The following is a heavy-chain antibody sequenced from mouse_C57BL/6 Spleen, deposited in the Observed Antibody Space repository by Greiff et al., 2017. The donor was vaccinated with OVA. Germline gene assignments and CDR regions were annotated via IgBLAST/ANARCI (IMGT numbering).Heavy chain of an antibody. CDR3: ARGDDYYFDY. CDR1: GFTFSDYG. Sequence: EVMLVESGGGLVKPGGSLKLSCAASGFTFSDYGMHWVRQAPEKGLEWVAYISSGSSTIYYADTVKGRFTISRDNAKNTLFLQMTSLRSEDTAMYYCARGDDYYFDYWGQGTTLTVSS. CDR2: ISSGSSTI. J-gene: IGHJ2*01. D-gene: IGHD2-12*01. V-gene: IGHV5-17*01.